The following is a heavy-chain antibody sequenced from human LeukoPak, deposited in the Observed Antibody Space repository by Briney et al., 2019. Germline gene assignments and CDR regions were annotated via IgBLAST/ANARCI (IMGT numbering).Heavy chain of an antibody. CDR3: ARTPPRRGYYDSSGYFNDAFDI. D-gene: IGHD3-22*01. Sequence: PGGSLRLSCAASGFTFSNYAMHWVRQAPGKGLEYVSAISNNGGSTYYANSVKGRFTISRDNSKNTLYLQMNSLRAEDTAVYYCARTPPRRGYYDSSGYFNDAFDIWGQGTMVTVSS. V-gene: IGHV3-64*01. CDR1: GFTFSNYA. CDR2: ISNNGGST. J-gene: IGHJ3*02.